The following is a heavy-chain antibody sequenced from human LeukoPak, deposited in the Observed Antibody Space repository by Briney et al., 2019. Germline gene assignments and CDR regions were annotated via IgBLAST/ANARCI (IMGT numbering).Heavy chain of an antibody. CDR3: ARHVLSSGFDY. CDR2: IYYTGNT. CDR1: GVSISNHY. Sequence: PSETLSLTCTVSGVSISNHYSSWIRQPPGKGLEWIGYIYYTGNTNYNPSLKSRATISVDTSTNQLSLKLSSVTAADTAVYYCARHVLSSGFDYWGQGSLVTVSS. J-gene: IGHJ4*02. V-gene: IGHV4-59*08. D-gene: IGHD3-22*01.